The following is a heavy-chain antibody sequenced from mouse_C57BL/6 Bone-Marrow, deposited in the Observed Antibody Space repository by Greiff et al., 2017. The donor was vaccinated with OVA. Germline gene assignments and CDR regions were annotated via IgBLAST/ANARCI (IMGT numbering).Heavy chain of an antibody. CDR1: GFTFSSYA. CDR2: ISSGGDYI. V-gene: IGHV5-9-1*02. J-gene: IGHJ3*01. D-gene: IGHD2-1*01. Sequence: EVKLMESGEGLVKPGGSLKLSCAASGFTFSSYAMSWVRQTPEKRLEWVAYISSGGDYIYYADTVKGRFTISRDNARNTLYLQMSSLKSEDTAMYYCTRGDGNLPWFAYWGQGTLVTVSA. CDR3: TRGDGNLPWFAY.